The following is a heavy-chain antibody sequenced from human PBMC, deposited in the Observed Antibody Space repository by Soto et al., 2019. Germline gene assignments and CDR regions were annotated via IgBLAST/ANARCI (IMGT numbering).Heavy chain of an antibody. Sequence: PSQTLSLTCAISGDSVSSNSAAWNWIRQSPSRGLEWLGRTYYRSKWYNDYAVSVKSRITINPDTSKNQFSLQLNSVTPEDTAVYYCARGKSGYSSGWSPVEYYYYGMDVWGQGTTVTVSS. D-gene: IGHD6-19*01. J-gene: IGHJ6*02. CDR2: TYYRSKWYN. CDR1: GDSVSSNSAA. CDR3: ARGKSGYSSGWSPVEYYYYGMDV. V-gene: IGHV6-1*01.